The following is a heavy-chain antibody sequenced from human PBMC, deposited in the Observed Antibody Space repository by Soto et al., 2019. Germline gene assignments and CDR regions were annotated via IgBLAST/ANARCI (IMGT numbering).Heavy chain of an antibody. J-gene: IGHJ4*02. CDR3: ANSAINRPVVGPTRDFDY. D-gene: IGHD1-26*01. Sequence: QVQLVESGGGVVQPGRSLRLSCAASGFTFSSYDMHWVRQAPGKGLEWVALISYDGNTKYYADSVKGRFTISRDNSKNTLYLQMNSLRAEDTAVYYCANSAINRPVVGPTRDFDYWGQGTLVTVSS. CDR2: ISYDGNTK. V-gene: IGHV3-30*18. CDR1: GFTFSSYD.